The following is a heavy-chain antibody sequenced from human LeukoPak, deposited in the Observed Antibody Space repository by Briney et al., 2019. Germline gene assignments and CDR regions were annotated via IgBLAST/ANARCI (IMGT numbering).Heavy chain of an antibody. Sequence: GSLRLSCAASGFTVSSNYMSWVRQAPGKGLEWVSVIYSGGSTYYADSVKGRFTISRDNSKNTLYLQMNSLRAEDTAVYYCATSGSYYEGLFDYWGQGTLVTVSS. CDR1: GFTVSSNY. J-gene: IGHJ4*02. D-gene: IGHD1-26*01. CDR3: ATSGSYYEGLFDY. CDR2: IYSGGST. V-gene: IGHV3-66*02.